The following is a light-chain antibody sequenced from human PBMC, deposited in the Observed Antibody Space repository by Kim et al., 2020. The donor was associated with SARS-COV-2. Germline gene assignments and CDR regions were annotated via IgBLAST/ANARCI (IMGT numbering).Light chain of an antibody. Sequence: GQSVTISCTGTSSDVGGYNYVSWYQQPPGKAPKLMMFEVSKRPSGVPDRFSGSKSGNTASLTVSGLQAEDEADYYCASYGDNNNLVFGGGTKLTVL. CDR1: SSDVGGYNY. J-gene: IGLJ3*02. CDR3: ASYGDNNNLV. CDR2: EVS. V-gene: IGLV2-8*01.